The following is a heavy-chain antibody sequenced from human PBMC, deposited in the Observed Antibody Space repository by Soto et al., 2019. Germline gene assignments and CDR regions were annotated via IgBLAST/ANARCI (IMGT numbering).Heavy chain of an antibody. CDR2: IYSGGST. CDR3: ARDPWAADY. D-gene: IGHD3-16*01. Sequence: GGSLSLSCAASGFTVSTMYMSWVRQAPGKGLEWVSVIYSGGSTFYADSVRGRFTISRDNSKNTVNLQMNSLRAEDTAVYYCARDPWAADYWGQGTLVTVSS. J-gene: IGHJ4*02. CDR1: GFTVSTMY. V-gene: IGHV3-66*01.